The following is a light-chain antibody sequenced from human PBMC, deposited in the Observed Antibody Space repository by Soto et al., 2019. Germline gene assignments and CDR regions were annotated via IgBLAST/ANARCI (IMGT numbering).Light chain of an antibody. Sequence: QSALTQPASVSGSPGQSITISCTGTSSDVGAYNFVFWYQQHPGKAPKLIIHEVSNRPSGVSNRFSGSKSGNTASLTISGLQSEDEADYYCISYTSDDVRYVFGTGTKVTVL. V-gene: IGLV2-14*01. CDR3: ISYTSDDVRYV. CDR2: EVS. CDR1: SSDVGAYNF. J-gene: IGLJ1*01.